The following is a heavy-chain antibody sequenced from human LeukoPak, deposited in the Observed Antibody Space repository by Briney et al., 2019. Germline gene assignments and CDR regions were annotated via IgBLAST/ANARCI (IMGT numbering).Heavy chain of an antibody. CDR1: GYTFTSYG. V-gene: IGHV1-18*01. CDR3: ARAVTTQGNYYYYMDV. J-gene: IGHJ6*03. D-gene: IGHD4-17*01. Sequence: ASVKVSCKASGYTFTSYGISWVRQAPGQGLEWMGWISAYNGNTNYAQKLQGRVTMTTDTSTSTAYMELRSLRSDDTAVYYCARAVTTQGNYYYYMDVWGKGTTVTVSS. CDR2: ISAYNGNT.